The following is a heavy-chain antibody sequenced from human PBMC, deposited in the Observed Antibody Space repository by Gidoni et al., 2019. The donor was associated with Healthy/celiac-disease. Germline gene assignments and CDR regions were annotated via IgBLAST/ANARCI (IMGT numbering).Heavy chain of an antibody. V-gene: IGHV3-13*01. CDR3: ARGLGRDSYNLPAFDI. J-gene: IGHJ3*02. Sequence: EVQLVESGGGLVQPGGSLRLSCAASGFTFSSYDMHWVRQATGKGLEGVSAIGTAGDTYYPGSVKGRFTISRENAKNSLYLQMNSLRAGDTAVYYCARGLGRDSYNLPAFDIWGQGTMVTISS. D-gene: IGHD5-12*01. CDR1: GFTFSSYD. CDR2: IGTAGDT.